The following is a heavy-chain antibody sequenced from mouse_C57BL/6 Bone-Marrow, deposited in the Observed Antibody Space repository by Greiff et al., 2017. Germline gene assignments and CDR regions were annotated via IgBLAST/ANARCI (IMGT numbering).Heavy chain of an antibody. D-gene: IGHD1-1*01. Sequence: EVKLMESGGGLVQPGGSMKLSCAASGFTFSDAWMDWVRQSPEKGLEWVAEIRNKANNHATYYAESVKGRFTISRDDSKSSVYLQMNSLRAEDTGIYYCTGRTTVVASPFGYWGQGTTLTVSA. CDR2: IRNKANNHAT. J-gene: IGHJ2*01. V-gene: IGHV6-6*01. CDR3: TGRTTVVASPFGY. CDR1: GFTFSDAW.